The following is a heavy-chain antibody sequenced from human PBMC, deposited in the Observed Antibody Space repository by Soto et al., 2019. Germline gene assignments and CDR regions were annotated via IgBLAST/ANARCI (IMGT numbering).Heavy chain of an antibody. J-gene: IGHJ4*02. V-gene: IGHV3-23*01. D-gene: IGHD2-15*01. Sequence: DVQLLESGGGLVRPGGSLRLACAASGFTFSSYAMTWVRQAPGKGLEWVSSITGSGVYRYHTDSVQGRFTISRDNSKDTLYLQMNSLTAEDTAMYYCASNPICYMGNLDCWGQGTLVTVSS. CDR2: ITGSGVYR. CDR3: ASNPICYMGNLDC. CDR1: GFTFSSYA.